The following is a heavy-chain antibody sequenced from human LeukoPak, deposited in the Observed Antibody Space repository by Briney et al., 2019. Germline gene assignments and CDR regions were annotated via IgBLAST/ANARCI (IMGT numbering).Heavy chain of an antibody. CDR3: AGYQPDLRAFDY. Sequence: SETLSLTCAVSGGSISSGGYSWSWIRQPPGKGLEWIGYIYHSGSTYYNPSLKSRVTISVDRSKNQFSLKLSSVTAADTAVYYCAGYQPDLRAFDYWGQGTLVTVSS. J-gene: IGHJ4*02. D-gene: IGHD4-17*01. V-gene: IGHV4-30-2*01. CDR2: IYHSGST. CDR1: GGSISSGGYS.